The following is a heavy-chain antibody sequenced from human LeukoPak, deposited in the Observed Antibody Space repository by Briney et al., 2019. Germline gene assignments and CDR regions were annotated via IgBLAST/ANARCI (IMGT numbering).Heavy chain of an antibody. J-gene: IGHJ4*02. Sequence: TGGSLRLSCAASRFTFSSYAMSWVRQAPGKGLEWVSAISGSGSSTYYADSVKGRFTISRDNSKNTLYLQMSSLRAEDTAVYYCAKDYRYSSSWYWGYFDYWGQGTLVTVSS. CDR3: AKDYRYSSSWYWGYFDY. V-gene: IGHV3-23*01. D-gene: IGHD6-13*01. CDR1: RFTFSSYA. CDR2: ISGSGSST.